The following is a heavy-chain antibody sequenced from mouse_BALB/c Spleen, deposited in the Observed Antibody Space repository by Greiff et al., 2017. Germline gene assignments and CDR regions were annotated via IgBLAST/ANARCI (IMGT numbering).Heavy chain of an antibody. CDR3: ARGGEGEGAWFAY. Sequence: EVQLQESGPGLVKPSQSLSLTCSVTGYSITSGYYWNWIRQFPGNKLEWMGYISYDGSNNYNPSLKNRISITRDTSKNQFFLKLNSVTTEDTATYYCARGGEGEGAWFAYWGQGTLVTVSA. V-gene: IGHV3-6*02. D-gene: IGHD3-3*01. CDR2: ISYDGSN. CDR1: GYSITSGYY. J-gene: IGHJ3*01.